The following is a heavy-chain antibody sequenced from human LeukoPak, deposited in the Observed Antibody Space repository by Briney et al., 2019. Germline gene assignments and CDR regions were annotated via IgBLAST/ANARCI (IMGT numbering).Heavy chain of an antibody. Sequence: GGSLRLSCAASGFTFDDYAMHWVRQAPGEGLEWVSLISWDGGLTYYADSMEGRFTISRDNSKNSLYLQMNSLRTEDTALYYCAKPRRGTITTGPAYTHWGQGTLVTVSS. CDR1: GFTFDDYA. CDR2: ISWDGGLT. V-gene: IGHV3-43D*03. D-gene: IGHD4-11*01. J-gene: IGHJ4*02. CDR3: AKPRRGTITTGPAYTH.